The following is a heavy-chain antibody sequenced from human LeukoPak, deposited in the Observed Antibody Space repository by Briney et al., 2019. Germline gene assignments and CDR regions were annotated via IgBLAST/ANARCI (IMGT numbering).Heavy chain of an antibody. CDR3: ARGTHYDSWSGSQIGFDP. CDR1: GYTFTGYY. D-gene: IGHD3-3*01. J-gene: IGHJ5*02. Sequence: ASVKVSCKASGYTFTGYYMHWVRQAPGQGLEWMGWINPNSGGTNYAQKFQGRVTMTRDTSISTAYMELSRLRSDDTAVYYCARGTHYDSWSGSQIGFDPWGQGTLVTVSS. CDR2: INPNSGGT. V-gene: IGHV1-2*02.